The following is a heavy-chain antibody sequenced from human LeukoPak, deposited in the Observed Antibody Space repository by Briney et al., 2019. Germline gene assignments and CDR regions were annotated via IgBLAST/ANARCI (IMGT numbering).Heavy chain of an antibody. V-gene: IGHV3-48*02. CDR3: ARGDAGY. J-gene: IGHJ4*02. D-gene: IGHD2-21*01. CDR2: ISSSSSNI. CDR1: GFTFSSYS. Sequence: GRSLRLSCAASGFTFSSYSMNWVRQAPGKGLEWVSYISSSSSNIYYADSVKGRFTISRDNAKNSLYLEMNSLRDEDTAVYFCARGDAGYWGQGTLVTVSS.